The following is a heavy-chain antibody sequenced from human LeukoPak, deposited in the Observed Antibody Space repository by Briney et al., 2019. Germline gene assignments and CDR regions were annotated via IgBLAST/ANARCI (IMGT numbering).Heavy chain of an antibody. V-gene: IGHV3-7*01. Sequence: GGSLRLSCAASGFTFTTYWMSWVRQAPGKGLEWVANIKQDGTERYYVDSVKGRFTISRDNAKNSLYLQMNSLRAEDTAVYYCARVISVAGYDYWGQGTLVTVSS. J-gene: IGHJ4*02. CDR3: ARVISVAGYDY. D-gene: IGHD6-19*01. CDR2: IKQDGTER. CDR1: GFTFTTYW.